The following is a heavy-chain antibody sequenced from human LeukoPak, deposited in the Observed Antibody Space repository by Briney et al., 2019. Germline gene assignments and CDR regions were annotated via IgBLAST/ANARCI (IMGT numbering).Heavy chain of an antibody. D-gene: IGHD2-2*01. CDR3: AKDRPLWRQSHQNIVVVPAAMVD. J-gene: IGHJ4*02. Sequence: GGSLRLSCAASGFTFRSYAMHWVRQAPGKGLEWVAVISYDGTQKYYADSVKGRFTISRDNSKNTLYLQMNSLRAEDTAVYYCAKDRPLWRQSHQNIVVVPAAMVDWGQGTLVTVSS. V-gene: IGHV3-30-3*01. CDR2: ISYDGTQK. CDR1: GFTFRSYA.